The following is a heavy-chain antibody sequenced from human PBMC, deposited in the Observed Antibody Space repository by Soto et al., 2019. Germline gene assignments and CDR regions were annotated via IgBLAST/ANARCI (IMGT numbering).Heavy chain of an antibody. J-gene: IGHJ3*01. V-gene: IGHV1-3*01. CDR3: ASRTPYYYGSGSYPH. Sequence: KFQGRVTITRDTSASTAYMELSSLRSEDTAVYYCASRTPYYYGSGSYPHWGQGTMVTVSS. D-gene: IGHD3-10*01.